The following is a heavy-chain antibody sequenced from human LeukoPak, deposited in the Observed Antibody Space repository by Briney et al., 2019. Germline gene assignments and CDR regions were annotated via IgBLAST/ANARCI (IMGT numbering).Heavy chain of an antibody. CDR2: IYYSGST. CDR3: ARVVGYYYGSGSYLDY. D-gene: IGHD3-10*01. J-gene: IGHJ4*02. V-gene: IGHV4-30-4*01. CDR1: GGSISSGSYY. Sequence: PSQTLSLTCTVSGGSISSGSYYWSWIRQPPGKGLEWIGYIYYSGSTYYNPSLKSRVTISVDTSKNQFSLKLSSVTAADTAVYYCARVVGYYYGSGSYLDYWGQGTLVTVSS.